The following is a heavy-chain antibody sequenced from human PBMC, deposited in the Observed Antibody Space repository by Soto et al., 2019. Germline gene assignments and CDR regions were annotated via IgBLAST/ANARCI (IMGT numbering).Heavy chain of an antibody. J-gene: IGHJ3*02. CDR3: ARKGPPRDAFDI. V-gene: IGHV3-21*04. CDR1: GVTFSSYS. Sequence: PGGSLRLSCAASGVTFSSYSMNWVRQAPGKGLEWVSSISSSSSYIYYADSVKGRFTISRDNSKNTLYVQMNSLRAEDTAIYYCARKGPPRDAFDIWGQGTMVTVSS. CDR2: ISSSSSYI.